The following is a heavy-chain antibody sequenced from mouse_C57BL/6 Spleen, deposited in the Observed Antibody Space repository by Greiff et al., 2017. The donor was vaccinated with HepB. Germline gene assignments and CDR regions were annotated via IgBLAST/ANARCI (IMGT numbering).Heavy chain of an antibody. Sequence: VKLMESGAELVKPGASVKISCKASGYAFSSYWMNWVKQRPGKGLEWIGQIYPGDGDTNYNGKFKGKATLTADKSSSTAYMQLSSLTSEDSAVYFCARGIYYGSSFDYWGQGTTLTVSS. V-gene: IGHV1-80*01. D-gene: IGHD1-1*01. CDR2: IYPGDGDT. J-gene: IGHJ2*01. CDR1: GYAFSSYW. CDR3: ARGIYYGSSFDY.